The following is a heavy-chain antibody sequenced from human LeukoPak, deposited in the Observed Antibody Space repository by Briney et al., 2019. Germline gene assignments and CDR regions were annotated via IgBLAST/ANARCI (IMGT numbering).Heavy chain of an antibody. CDR1: GFTFSNAW. J-gene: IGHJ3*02. Sequence: PGGSLRLSCAASGFTFSNAWMSWVRQAPGKGLEWVGRIKSKTDGGTTDDAAPGKGRFTISRDDSKNTLYLQMNSLKTEDTAVYYCTTDSSYYDSSGYYYGDDAFDIWGQGTMVTVSS. D-gene: IGHD3-22*01. V-gene: IGHV3-15*01. CDR2: IKSKTDGGTT. CDR3: TTDSSYYDSSGYYYGDDAFDI.